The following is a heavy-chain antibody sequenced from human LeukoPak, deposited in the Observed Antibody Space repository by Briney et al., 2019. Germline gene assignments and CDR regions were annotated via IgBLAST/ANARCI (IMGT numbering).Heavy chain of an antibody. CDR1: GFTFSSYW. CDR2: IKQDGSEK. Sequence: GGSLRLSCAASGFTFSSYWMSWVRQAPGKGLEWVANIKQDGSEKYYGDSVKGRFTISRDNAKNSLYLQMNSLRAEDTAVYYCARSVMGIDSKILGSYFDYWGQGTLVTVSS. J-gene: IGHJ4*02. V-gene: IGHV3-7*01. CDR3: ARSVMGIDSKILGSYFDY. D-gene: IGHD3-22*01.